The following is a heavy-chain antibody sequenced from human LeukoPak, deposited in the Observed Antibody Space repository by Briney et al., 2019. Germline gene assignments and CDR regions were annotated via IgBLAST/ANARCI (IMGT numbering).Heavy chain of an antibody. V-gene: IGHV2-5*02. Sequence: SGPTLVNPTQTLTLTCTFSGFSLSTSGVGVGWIRQPPGKALEWLALIYWDDDKRYSPSLKSRLTITKDTSKNQVVLTMTNMDPVDTATYYCAHRPVVAAAGKWRDDWFDPWGQGTLVTVSS. D-gene: IGHD6-13*01. CDR3: AHRPVVAAAGKWRDDWFDP. CDR2: IYWDDDK. J-gene: IGHJ5*02. CDR1: GFSLSTSGVG.